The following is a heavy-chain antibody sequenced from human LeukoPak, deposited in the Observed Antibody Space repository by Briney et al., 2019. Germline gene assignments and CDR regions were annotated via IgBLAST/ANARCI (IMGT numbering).Heavy chain of an antibody. V-gene: IGHV1-18*01. CDR1: GYTFTSYG. D-gene: IGHD2-2*01. CDR2: ISAYNGNT. CDR3: ARGLSGIVVVPAAVAWFDP. J-gene: IGHJ5*02. Sequence: ASVKVSCKASGYTFTSYGISWVRQAPGQGLEWMGWISAYNGNTNYAQKLQGRVTMTTDTSTSTAYMELRSLRSDDTAVYYCARGLSGIVVVPAAVAWFDPWGQGTLVTVSS.